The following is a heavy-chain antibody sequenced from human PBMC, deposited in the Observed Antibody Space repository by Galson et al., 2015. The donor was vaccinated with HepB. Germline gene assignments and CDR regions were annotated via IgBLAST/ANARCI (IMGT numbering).Heavy chain of an antibody. CDR2: IDPKSGAT. Sequence: SVKVSCKASGYTFTAYYMHWVRQAPGQGLERMGRIDPKSGATNYAQKFQGRVRMTGDTSISTAYMELTRLTSGDTAMYFCATTVTSWYYFDSWGQGTLVSVSS. J-gene: IGHJ4*02. D-gene: IGHD4-17*01. V-gene: IGHV1-2*06. CDR1: GYTFTAYY. CDR3: ATTVTSWYYFDS.